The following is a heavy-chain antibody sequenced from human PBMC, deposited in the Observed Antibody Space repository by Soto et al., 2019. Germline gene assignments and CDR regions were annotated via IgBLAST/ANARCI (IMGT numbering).Heavy chain of an antibody. CDR2: IYPGDSDT. CDR1: GYSFTSYW. CDR3: ARVYGDYNRDYYGMDV. D-gene: IGHD4-17*01. Sequence: PGESLKISCKGSGYSFTSYWIGWVRQMPGKGLEWMGIIYPGDSDTRYSPSFQGQVTISADKSISTAYLQWSSLKASDTAMYYCARVYGDYNRDYYGMDVWGQGTTVTVSS. J-gene: IGHJ6*02. V-gene: IGHV5-51*01.